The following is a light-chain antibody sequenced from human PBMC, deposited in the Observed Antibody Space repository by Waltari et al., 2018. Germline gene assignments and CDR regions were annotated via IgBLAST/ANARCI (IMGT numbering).Light chain of an antibody. Sequence: EIVLTQSPATLSVSPGERATLSCRASQSVSSTLAWYQQKPGQAPRPLIYGASTRATGIPAGLSGSGSGTEFTLTISSLQSEDFAVYYCQQYKNWPWTFGLGTKVEIK. CDR3: QQYKNWPWT. CDR2: GAS. CDR1: QSVSST. V-gene: IGKV3-15*01. J-gene: IGKJ1*01.